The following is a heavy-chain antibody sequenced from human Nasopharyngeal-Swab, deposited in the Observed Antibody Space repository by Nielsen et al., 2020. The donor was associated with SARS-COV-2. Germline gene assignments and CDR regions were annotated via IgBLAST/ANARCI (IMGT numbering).Heavy chain of an antibody. CDR1: GFTFSSYA. CDR3: AKDQGSGWYHDAFDI. Sequence: GESLKISCAASGFTFSSYAMSWVRPAPGRGLEWVSAISGSGGSTYYADSVKGRFTISRDNSKNTLYLQMNSLRAEDTAVYYCAKDQGSGWYHDAFDIWGQGTMVTVSS. J-gene: IGHJ3*02. D-gene: IGHD6-19*01. V-gene: IGHV3-23*01. CDR2: ISGSGGST.